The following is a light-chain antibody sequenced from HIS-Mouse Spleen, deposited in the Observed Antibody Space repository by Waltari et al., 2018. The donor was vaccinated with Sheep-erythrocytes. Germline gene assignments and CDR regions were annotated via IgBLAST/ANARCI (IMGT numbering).Light chain of an antibody. CDR3: CSYAGSYTLV. J-gene: IGLJ2*01. V-gene: IGLV2-11*01. CDR1: SSDGGGYNY. CDR2: DVS. Sequence: QSALTQPRSVSGSPGQSVTISCTGTSSDGGGYNYVSWYQQHPGKAPKLMIYDVSKRPSGVPDRFSGSKSGNTASLPISGLQAEDEADYYCCSYAGSYTLVFGGGTKLTVL.